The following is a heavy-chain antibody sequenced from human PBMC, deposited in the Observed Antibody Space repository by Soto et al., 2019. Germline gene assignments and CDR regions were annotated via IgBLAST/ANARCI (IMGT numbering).Heavy chain of an antibody. Sequence: SVKVSFRASGYTFTRYTVHWVRQAPGQGLEWMAMINPSGGTTYYVQTFEGRVTLTSDTSTSTVFMELSSLRSEDTAVYYCARMKGYGSEYFFDYWGQGTLVTVSS. CDR3: ARMKGYGSEYFFDY. D-gene: IGHD2-15*01. CDR2: INPSGGTT. V-gene: IGHV1-46*01. J-gene: IGHJ4*02. CDR1: GYTFTRYT.